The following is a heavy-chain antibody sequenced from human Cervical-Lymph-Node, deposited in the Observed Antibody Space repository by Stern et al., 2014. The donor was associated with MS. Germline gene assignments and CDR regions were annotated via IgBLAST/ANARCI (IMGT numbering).Heavy chain of an antibody. CDR1: GASFSTNA. D-gene: IGHD4-23*01. J-gene: IGHJ4*02. CDR3: TREHHGGNFAS. V-gene: IGHV1-69*01. CDR2: IRSIFDKA. Sequence: VQLLESGAEVKKPGSSVKDSCKVSGASFSTNAISWVRQAPGQGLEWMGAIRSIFDKANYSLRFRGRVTITADDSTSTAYLDLSSLRSGDTAVYFCTREHHGGNFASWGQGTLVTVSS.